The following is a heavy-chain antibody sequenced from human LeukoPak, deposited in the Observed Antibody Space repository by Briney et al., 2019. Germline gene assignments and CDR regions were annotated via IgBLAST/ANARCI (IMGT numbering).Heavy chain of an antibody. Sequence: SGGSLRLSCAASGFTFSDYYMSWIRQAPGKGLEWVSYISSSGSTIYYADSVKGRFTISRDNAKNSLYLQMNSLRAEDTAVYYCARYSYGYPNYYFDYWGQRTLVTVSS. CDR3: ARYSYGYPNYYFDY. D-gene: IGHD5-18*01. CDR2: ISSSGSTI. J-gene: IGHJ4*02. V-gene: IGHV3-11*01. CDR1: GFTFSDYY.